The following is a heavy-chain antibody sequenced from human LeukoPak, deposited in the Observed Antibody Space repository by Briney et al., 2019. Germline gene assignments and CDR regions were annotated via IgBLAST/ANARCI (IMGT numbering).Heavy chain of an antibody. V-gene: IGHV3-21*01. Sequence: GGSLRLSCAASGFTFSNAWMNWVRQAPGKGLEWVSSISSSSSYIYYADSVKGRFTISRDNAKNSLYLQMNSLRAEDTAVYYCARVHYYDSLHDAFDIWGQGTMVTVSS. CDR3: ARVHYYDSLHDAFDI. CDR1: GFTFSNAW. J-gene: IGHJ3*02. D-gene: IGHD3-22*01. CDR2: ISSSSSYI.